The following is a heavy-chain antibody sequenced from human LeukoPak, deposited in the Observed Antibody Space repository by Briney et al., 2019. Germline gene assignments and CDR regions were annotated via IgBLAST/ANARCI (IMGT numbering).Heavy chain of an antibody. V-gene: IGHV1-8*01. Sequence: GASVKVSCKASGYTFTSYDINWVRQATGQGLEWMGWMNPISGNTGYAQKFQGRVTMTRNTSISTAYMELSSLRSEDTAVYYCARGVVRGVISRDNGMDVWGQGTTVAVSS. J-gene: IGHJ6*02. CDR3: ARGVVRGVISRDNGMDV. D-gene: IGHD3-10*01. CDR1: GYTFTSYD. CDR2: MNPISGNT.